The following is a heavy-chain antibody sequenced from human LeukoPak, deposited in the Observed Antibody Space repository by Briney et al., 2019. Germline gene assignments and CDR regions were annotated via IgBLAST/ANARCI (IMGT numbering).Heavy chain of an antibody. V-gene: IGHV3-48*02. CDR1: GFTLSSYS. CDR3: AREYCSGGSCYLDAFDI. CDR2: ISSSSSTI. J-gene: IGHJ3*02. D-gene: IGHD2-15*01. Sequence: GGSLRLSCAAPGFTLSSYSMNWVRQAPGKGLEWVSYISSSSSTIYYADSVKGRFTISRDNAKNSLYLQMNSLRDEDTAVYYCAREYCSGGSCYLDAFDIWGQGTMVTVSS.